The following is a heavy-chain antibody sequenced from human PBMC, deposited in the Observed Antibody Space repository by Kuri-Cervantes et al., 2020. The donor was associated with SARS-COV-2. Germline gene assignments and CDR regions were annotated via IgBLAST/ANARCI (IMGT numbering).Heavy chain of an antibody. CDR2: ISSNGGGT. CDR1: GFTFSNYA. D-gene: IGHD1-26*01. V-gene: IGHV3-64D*08. J-gene: IGHJ3*01. CDR3: VKVSRGSPEYY. Sequence: GGSLRLSCSTSGFTFSNYAMHWVREAPGGGLEYVSAISSNGGGTYYADSVKGRFTISRDNSKNTLFLQMSSLRTEDTSIYYCVKVSRGSPEYYWGQGILVTVS.